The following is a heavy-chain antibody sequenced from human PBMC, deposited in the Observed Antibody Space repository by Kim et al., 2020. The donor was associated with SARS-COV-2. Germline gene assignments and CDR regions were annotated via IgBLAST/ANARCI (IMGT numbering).Heavy chain of an antibody. J-gene: IGHJ3*02. D-gene: IGHD3-22*01. CDR3: AKPYYYDSYTFDI. V-gene: IGHV3-23*01. Sequence: ASSGKGRFTISGDNSNNTLYLKMNSLRAEDTAVYYCAKPYYYDSYTFDIWGQGRMVTVSS.